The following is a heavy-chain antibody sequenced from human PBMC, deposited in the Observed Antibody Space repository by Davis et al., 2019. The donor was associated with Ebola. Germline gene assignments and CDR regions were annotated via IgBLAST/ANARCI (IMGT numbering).Heavy chain of an antibody. CDR1: GGSINSYY. V-gene: IGHV4-4*08. CDR3: ARERGVLDIVVVPAALYYFDY. Sequence: SETLSLTCTVSGGSINSYYWIWIRQSPGRGLEWIGYYYTNGGTNYNPSLKTRATISLDTSKNQFSLKLSSVTAADTAVYYCARERGVLDIVVVPAALYYFDYWGQGTLVTVSS. D-gene: IGHD2-2*01. J-gene: IGHJ4*02. CDR2: YYTNGGT.